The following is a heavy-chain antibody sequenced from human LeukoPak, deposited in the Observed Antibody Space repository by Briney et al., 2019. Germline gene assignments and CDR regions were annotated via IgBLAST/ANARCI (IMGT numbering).Heavy chain of an antibody. CDR1: GVSINSSSYF. J-gene: IGHJ4*01. V-gene: IGHV4-39*01. CDR3: ARRDYDDVDF. D-gene: IGHD3-16*01. Sequence: PSETVSLTGTVSGVSINSSSYFWRWIRQPPGGVLEWIGTIYYSGSTYYNPSLKSRVTISVDTSKNQFSLKLSSVTAADTYLDYCARRDYDDVDFWGQGTLVTVSS. CDR2: IYYSGST.